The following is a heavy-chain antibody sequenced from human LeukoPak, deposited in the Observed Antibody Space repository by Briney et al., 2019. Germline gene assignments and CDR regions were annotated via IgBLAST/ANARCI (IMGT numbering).Heavy chain of an antibody. Sequence: GESLRISCKGSGYTFSNYWVGWVRQMPGRGLEWMGIIYPSDSDTRYSPSFQGQVTISVDKSINTAYLQWSSLKASDTAMYYCAKTAKTGSGNYYNIDHWGQETLVTVSS. CDR1: GYTFSNYW. D-gene: IGHD3-10*01. V-gene: IGHV5-51*01. CDR2: IYPSDSDT. J-gene: IGHJ5*02. CDR3: AKTAKTGSGNYYNIDH.